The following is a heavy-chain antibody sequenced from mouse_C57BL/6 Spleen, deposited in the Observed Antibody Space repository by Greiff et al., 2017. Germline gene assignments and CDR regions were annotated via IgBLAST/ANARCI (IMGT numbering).Heavy chain of an antibody. CDR2: IHPNSGST. CDR1: GYTFTSYW. CDR3: ARRDGYEYYFDY. V-gene: IGHV1-64*01. D-gene: IGHD2-2*01. J-gene: IGHJ2*01. Sequence: VQLQQPGAELVKPGASVKLSCKASGYTFTSYWMHWVKQRPGQGLEWIGMIHPNSGSTNYNEKFKSKATLTVDKSSSTAYMQLSSLTSEDSAVYYCARRDGYEYYFDYWGKGTTLTVSS.